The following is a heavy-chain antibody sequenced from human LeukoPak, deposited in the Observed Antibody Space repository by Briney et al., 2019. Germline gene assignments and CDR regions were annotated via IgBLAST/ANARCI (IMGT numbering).Heavy chain of an antibody. CDR2: IYYSGST. J-gene: IGHJ4*02. D-gene: IGHD1-26*01. CDR3: AREVGATFPSFDY. CDR1: GGSINSYY. V-gene: IGHV4-59*01. Sequence: PSETLSLTCTVSGGSINSYYWSWIRQSPGKGLEWIGYIYYSGSTNYNPSLNSRVTISVDMSKNQFSLKLRSVTAADTAVYYCAREVGATFPSFDYWGQGTLVTVSS.